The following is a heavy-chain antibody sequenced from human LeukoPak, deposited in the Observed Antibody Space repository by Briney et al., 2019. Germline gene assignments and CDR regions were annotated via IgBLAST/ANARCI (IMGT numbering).Heavy chain of an antibody. CDR2: ISGSGGST. V-gene: IGHV3-23*01. CDR1: GFTFSSYE. D-gene: IGHD2-15*01. CDR3: AKDGIVVVVAATLRSTTKTGGYFDY. J-gene: IGHJ4*02. Sequence: GGSLRLSCAASGFTFSSYEMNWVRQAPGKGLEWVSAISGSGGSTYYADSVKGRFTISRDNSKNTLYLQMNSLRAEDTAVYYCAKDGIVVVVAATLRSTTKTGGYFDYWGQGTLVTVSS.